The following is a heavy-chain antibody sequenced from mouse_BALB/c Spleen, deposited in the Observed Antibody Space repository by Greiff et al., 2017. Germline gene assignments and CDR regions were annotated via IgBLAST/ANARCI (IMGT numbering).Heavy chain of an antibody. J-gene: IGHJ3*01. Sequence: VHLVESGPGLVAPSQSLSITCTVSGFSLTSYGVHWVRQPPGKGLEWLGVIWAGGSTNYNSALMSRLSISKDNSKSQVFLKMNSLQTDDTAMYYCAREDYGSSSYWGQGTLVTVSA. D-gene: IGHD1-1*01. V-gene: IGHV2-9*02. CDR3: AREDYGSSSY. CDR1: GFSLTSYG. CDR2: IWAGGST.